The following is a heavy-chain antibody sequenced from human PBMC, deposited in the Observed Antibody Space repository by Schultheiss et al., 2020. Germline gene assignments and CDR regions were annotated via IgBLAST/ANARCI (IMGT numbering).Heavy chain of an antibody. CDR1: GFTFSSYA. CDR2: ISGSGGST. Sequence: GGSLRLSCAASGFTFSSYAMSWVRQAPGKGLEWVSAISGSGGSTYYADSVKGRFTISRDNSKNTLYLQMNSLRAEDTAVYYCARDFTRYNSGCNDYWGQGTLVTVSS. J-gene: IGHJ4*02. CDR3: ARDFTRYNSGCNDY. D-gene: IGHD6-19*01. V-gene: IGHV3-23*01.